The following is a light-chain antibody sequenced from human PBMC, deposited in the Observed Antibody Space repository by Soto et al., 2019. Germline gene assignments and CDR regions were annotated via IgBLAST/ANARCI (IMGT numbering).Light chain of an antibody. J-gene: IGKJ1*01. V-gene: IGKV1-39*01. CDR1: QSISSY. CDR3: QQSYSTPPWP. CDR2: AAS. Sequence: DIQTTQSPASPSASVGDRVTITCRASQSISSYLNWYQQKPGKAPKLLISAASSLQSGVPSRFSGSGSGTDFTLTISSLQPEDFATYYCQQSYSTPPWPFGQGTK.